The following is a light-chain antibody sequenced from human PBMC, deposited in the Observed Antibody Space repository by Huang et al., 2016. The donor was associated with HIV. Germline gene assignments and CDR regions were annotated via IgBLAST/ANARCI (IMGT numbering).Light chain of an antibody. CDR1: QSVGSN. J-gene: IGKJ1*01. CDR2: DAS. V-gene: IGKV3-15*01. CDR3: QQYNNWPPRGT. Sequence: EMVMTQSPATLSASPGERVTLSCRASQSVGSNIAWYQQKVGQAPRLRIFDASTRATGVPARFSGSESGTEFTLTIGSLQSEDSAIYYCQQYNNWPPRGTFGQGTKVEIK.